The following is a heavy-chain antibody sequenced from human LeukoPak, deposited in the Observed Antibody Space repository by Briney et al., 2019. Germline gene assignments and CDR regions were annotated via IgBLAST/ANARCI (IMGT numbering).Heavy chain of an antibody. CDR2: INHSGST. CDR3: ARVRRYSNRVDY. D-gene: IGHD4-11*01. J-gene: IGHJ4*02. CDR1: GGSFSGYY. V-gene: IGHV4-34*01. Sequence: PSETLPLTCAVYGGSFSGYYWSWIRQPPGKGLEWIGEINHSGSTNYNPSLKSRVTISVDTSKNQFSLKLSSVTAADTAVYYCARVRRYSNRVDYWGQGTLVTVSS.